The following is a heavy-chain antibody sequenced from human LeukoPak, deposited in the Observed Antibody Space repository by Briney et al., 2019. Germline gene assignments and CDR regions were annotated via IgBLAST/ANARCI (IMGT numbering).Heavy chain of an antibody. Sequence: GGSLRLSCAASGFTLSTYAMSWVRQTPGKGLEWVAATSSSDAGTYHADSVRGRFTISRDNAKNSLYLQMNSLRAEDTAVYYCARAGSGYYNWFDPWGQGTLVTVSS. J-gene: IGHJ5*02. CDR3: ARAGSGYYNWFDP. CDR1: GFTLSTYA. CDR2: TSSSDAGT. V-gene: IGHV3-23*01. D-gene: IGHD3-3*01.